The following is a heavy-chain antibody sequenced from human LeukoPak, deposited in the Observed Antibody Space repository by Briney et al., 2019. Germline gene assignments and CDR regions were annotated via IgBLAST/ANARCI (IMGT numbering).Heavy chain of an antibody. D-gene: IGHD6-13*01. CDR1: GYSFTSYW. V-gene: IGHV5-10-1*01. CDR2: IDPSASYT. CDR3: ATSPSSWSTPAF. Sequence: PGASLKISFQGSGYSFTSYWIFCVRQMPGKGLQGMGKIDPSASYTSYNPSFQGHVSISVDKSTSSAYLQWGGLGSSDSAMYFCATSPSSWSTPAFWGQGTLVTVSS. J-gene: IGHJ4*02.